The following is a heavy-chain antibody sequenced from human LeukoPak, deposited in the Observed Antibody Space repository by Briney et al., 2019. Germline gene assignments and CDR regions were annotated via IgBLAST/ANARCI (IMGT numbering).Heavy chain of an antibody. CDR2: INAGNGNT. CDR1: GYTFTIYA. CDR3: ARVRWELRAFDI. D-gene: IGHD1-26*01. J-gene: IGHJ3*02. V-gene: IGHV1-3*01. Sequence: GASVTVSCTASGYTFTIYAFHWVRQPPAQRLEWVGGINAGNGNTKYSQKFQGRVTITRNTSAITAYMELSSLRSEDTAVYYCARVRWELRAFDIWGQGTMVTVSS.